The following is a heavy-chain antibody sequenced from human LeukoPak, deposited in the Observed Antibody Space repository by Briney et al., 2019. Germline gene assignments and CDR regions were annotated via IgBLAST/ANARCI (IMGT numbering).Heavy chain of an antibody. CDR3: ARHRRVWSGYYKDYYYYYMDV. D-gene: IGHD3-3*01. V-gene: IGHV4-4*07. Sequence: KASETLSLTCTVSGGSISSYYWSWIRQPAGKGLEWIGRIYTSGSTNYNPSLKSRVTMSVDTSKNQFSLKLSSVTAADTAVYYCARHRRVWSGYYKDYYYYYMDVWGKGTTVTVSS. CDR1: GGSISSYY. CDR2: IYTSGST. J-gene: IGHJ6*03.